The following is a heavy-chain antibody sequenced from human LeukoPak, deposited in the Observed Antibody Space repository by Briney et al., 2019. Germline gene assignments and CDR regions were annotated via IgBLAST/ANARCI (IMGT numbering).Heavy chain of an antibody. Sequence: GGSLRLSCAASGFTFSSYALHWVRQAPGKGLEWVAVISFDGSNKYYADPVKGRFTISRDNSKNTLYLQMNSLRAEDTAVYYCAKARDYYGSGSYYSRNCYFDYWGQGTLVTVSS. J-gene: IGHJ4*02. D-gene: IGHD3-10*01. CDR2: ISFDGSNK. V-gene: IGHV3-30-3*01. CDR3: AKARDYYGSGSYYSRNCYFDY. CDR1: GFTFSSYA.